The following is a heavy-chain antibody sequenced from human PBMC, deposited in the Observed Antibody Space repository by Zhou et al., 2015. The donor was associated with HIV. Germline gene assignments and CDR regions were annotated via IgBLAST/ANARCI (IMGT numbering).Heavy chain of an antibody. J-gene: IGHJ4*02. CDR1: GYTFTSYD. CDR2: MNPNSGNT. D-gene: IGHD6-19*01. CDR3: ARDIPPYSSGWTNVDY. Sequence: QVQLVQSGAEVKKPGASVKVSCKASGYTFTSYDINWVRQATGQGLEWMGWMNPNSGNTGYAQKFQGRVTMTRDTSTSTVYMELSSLRSEDTAVYYCARDIPPYSSGWTNVDYVGPGNPGHRLL. V-gene: IGHV1-8*01.